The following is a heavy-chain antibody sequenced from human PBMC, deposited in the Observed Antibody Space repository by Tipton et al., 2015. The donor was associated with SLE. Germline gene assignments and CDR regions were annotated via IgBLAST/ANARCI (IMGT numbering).Heavy chain of an antibody. CDR3: ARDYSPPWVVTGAGYFDL. D-gene: IGHD4-23*01. Sequence: SLRLSCAAPGFTFSTYSMNWVRQAPGNGLEWVSSISTSSSYIYYADSVGGRFTISRDNAKNSLYLQMNSLRAEDTAVYYCARDYSPPWVVTGAGYFDLWGRGTLVTVSS. CDR1: GFTFSTYS. CDR2: ISTSSSYI. J-gene: IGHJ2*01. V-gene: IGHV3-21*03.